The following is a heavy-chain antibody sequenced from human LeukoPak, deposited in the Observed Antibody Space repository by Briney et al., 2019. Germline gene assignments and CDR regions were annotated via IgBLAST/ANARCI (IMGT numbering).Heavy chain of an antibody. Sequence: GGSLRLFCAASGFTFSSYSMNWVRQAPGKGLEWVSSISSSSSYIYYADSVKGRFTISRDNAKNSLYLQMNSLRAEDTAVYYCAREVSGYSYGSDYYYYMDVWGKGTTVTVSS. V-gene: IGHV3-21*01. D-gene: IGHD5-18*01. CDR3: AREVSGYSYGSDYYYYMDV. CDR2: ISSSSSYI. CDR1: GFTFSSYS. J-gene: IGHJ6*03.